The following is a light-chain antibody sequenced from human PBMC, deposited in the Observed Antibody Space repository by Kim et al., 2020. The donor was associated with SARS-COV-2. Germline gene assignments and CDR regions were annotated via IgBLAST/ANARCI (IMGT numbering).Light chain of an antibody. CDR1: SGHSSYA. CDR3: QTWGPGIRV. Sequence: SGKLTCTRGSGHSSYAIAWHQQQPAKGPRYLMKLNSDGNYTRGDGSPDRFSGSSSGAERYRSISSLQSEDEADYYCQTWGPGIRVFGGGTQLTVL. J-gene: IGLJ3*02. V-gene: IGLV4-69*01. CDR2: LNSDGNY.